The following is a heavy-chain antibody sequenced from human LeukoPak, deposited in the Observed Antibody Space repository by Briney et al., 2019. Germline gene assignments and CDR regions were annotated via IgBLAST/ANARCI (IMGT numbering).Heavy chain of an antibody. CDR1: GASISSYY. V-gene: IGHV4-59*08. J-gene: IGHJ3*02. D-gene: IGHD1-14*01. CDR3: ARLGQPNAFDI. Sequence: PSETLSLTSTVSGASISSYYWTWIRQPPGKGLESIGYFHYTGNTNYNPSLKSRVTISVDTSKNQFSLKVTSVNAADTAVYYCARLGQPNAFDIWGQGTMVTVSS. CDR2: FHYTGNT.